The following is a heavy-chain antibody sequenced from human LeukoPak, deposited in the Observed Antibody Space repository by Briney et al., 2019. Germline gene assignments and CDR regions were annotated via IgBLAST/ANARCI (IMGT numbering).Heavy chain of an antibody. CDR2: TYQRSKWYN. CDR1: GDSVSINSGA. Sequence: SQTLSLTCAISGDSVSINSGAWNWIRQSPSRGLEWLGRTYQRSKWYNDYAVSVKSRITINPDISKNQFSLQLNSVTPEDTAVSYCARSPSPYSTGWYFDYWGQGTLVTVSS. D-gene: IGHD6-19*01. CDR3: ARSPSPYSTGWYFDY. J-gene: IGHJ4*02. V-gene: IGHV6-1*01.